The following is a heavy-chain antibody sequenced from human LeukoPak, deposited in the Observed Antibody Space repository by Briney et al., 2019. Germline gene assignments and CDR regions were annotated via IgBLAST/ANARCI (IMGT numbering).Heavy chain of an antibody. V-gene: IGHV3-64*01. Sequence: GGSLRLSCGASGFPFRSYAMHWVRQAPGKGLEYVSAITLDGISTYYANSVKGRFTISRDNSKNTLYLQMNSLRAEDTAVYYCARGTPSSSGWLYYGMDVWGQGTTVTVSS. J-gene: IGHJ6*02. D-gene: IGHD6-19*01. CDR1: GFPFRSYA. CDR3: ARGTPSSSGWLYYGMDV. CDR2: ITLDGIST.